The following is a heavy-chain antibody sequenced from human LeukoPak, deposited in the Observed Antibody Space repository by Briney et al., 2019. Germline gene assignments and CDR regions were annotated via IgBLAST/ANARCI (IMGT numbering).Heavy chain of an antibody. V-gene: IGHV4-39*01. CDR3: ARQGLLRSIVVVPAAPDY. CDR2: IYYSGST. J-gene: IGHJ4*02. CDR1: GGSISSSSYY. Sequence: SETLSLTCTVSGGSISSSSYYWGWIRQPPGKGLEWIGSIYYSGSTYYNPSLKSRVTISVDTSKNQFSLKLSSVTAAATAVYYCARQGLLRSIVVVPAAPDYWGQGTLVTVSS. D-gene: IGHD2-2*01.